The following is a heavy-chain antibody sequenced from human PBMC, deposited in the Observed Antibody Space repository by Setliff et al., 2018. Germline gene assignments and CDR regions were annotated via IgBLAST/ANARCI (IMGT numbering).Heavy chain of an antibody. D-gene: IGHD1-26*01. V-gene: IGHV4-39*07. CDR3: TKGRVGLAARAGY. CDR1: GGSISSSSYY. CDR2: IYYSGST. Sequence: PSETLSLTCTVSGGSISSSSYYWGWIRQPPGKGLEWTGSIYYSGSTYYNPSLKSRVTISVDTSRNQFSLQLSSVTSADTAIYYCTKGRVGLAARAGYWGQGTLVTVSS. J-gene: IGHJ4*02.